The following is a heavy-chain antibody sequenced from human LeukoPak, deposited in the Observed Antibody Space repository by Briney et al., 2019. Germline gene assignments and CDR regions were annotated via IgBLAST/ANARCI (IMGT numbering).Heavy chain of an antibody. V-gene: IGHV3-11*04. CDR3: ATSQSSVAGIVGD. D-gene: IGHD6-19*01. Sequence: PGGXXRLSCAASGFTFSDYFMTWLRQAPGKGLEGVSYISGSGSNKYYADSVKGRLTISRDNAKSSLCLQMNSLRVEDTAVYYCATSQSSVAGIVGDWGQGTLVTVSS. J-gene: IGHJ4*02. CDR1: GFTFSDYF. CDR2: ISGSGSNK.